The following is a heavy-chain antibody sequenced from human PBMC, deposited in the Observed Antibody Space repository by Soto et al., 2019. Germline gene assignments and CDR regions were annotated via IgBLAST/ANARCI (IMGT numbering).Heavy chain of an antibody. D-gene: IGHD2-2*01. CDR1: GFTFSSYG. J-gene: IGHJ6*02. CDR2: IWYDGSNK. V-gene: IGHV3-33*01. CDR3: AREVVVPAASHYTHYYYGMDV. Sequence: GGSLRLSCAASGFTFSSYGMHWVRQAPGKGLEWVAVIWYDGSNKYYADCVKGRFTISRDNSKNTLYLQMNSLRAEDTAVYYCAREVVVPAASHYTHYYYGMDVWGQGTTVTVSS.